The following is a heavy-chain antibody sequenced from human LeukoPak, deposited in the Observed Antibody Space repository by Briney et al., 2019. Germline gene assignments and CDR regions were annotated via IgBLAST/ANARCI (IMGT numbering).Heavy chain of an antibody. CDR3: ARVGLSGGQQLVLDY. CDR2: IYYSGST. V-gene: IGHV4-59*01. D-gene: IGHD6-13*01. CDR1: GGSLCSFY. Sequence: PSETLSLTCTLSGGSLCSFYWSWLRQPPGKGVVGFGYIYYSGSTNYNPSLKSRVTISVDTSKNQFSLKLSSVTTADTAVYYCARVGLSGGQQLVLDYWGQGTLVTVSS. J-gene: IGHJ4*02.